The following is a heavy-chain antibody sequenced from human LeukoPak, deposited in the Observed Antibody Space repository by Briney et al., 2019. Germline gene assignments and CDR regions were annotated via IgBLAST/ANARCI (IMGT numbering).Heavy chain of an antibody. D-gene: IGHD1-26*01. V-gene: IGHV1-18*01. CDR2: ISAHNGNT. J-gene: IGHJ3*02. Sequence: ASVKVSCKASGYTFTSYGISWVRQAPGQGPEWMGWISAHNGNTNYAQKLQGRVTMTTDTSTSTAYMELSRLRPDDTAVFYCARGTGATSAFDIWGQGTMVTVS. CDR3: ARGTGATSAFDI. CDR1: GYTFTSYG.